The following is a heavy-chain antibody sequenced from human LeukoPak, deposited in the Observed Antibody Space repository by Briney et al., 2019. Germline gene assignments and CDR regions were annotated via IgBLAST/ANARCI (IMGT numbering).Heavy chain of an antibody. CDR3: ARGGVITIIQ. V-gene: IGHV4-59*01. J-gene: IGHJ4*02. CDR1: GGSISSYY. CDR2: IYYSGST. Sequence: PSETLSLTCTVSGGSISSYYWSWIRQPPGKGLEWIEYIYYSGSTNYNPSLKSRVTISVDTSKNQFSLKLSSVTAADTAVYYCARGGVITIIQWGQGTLVTVSS. D-gene: IGHD3-22*01.